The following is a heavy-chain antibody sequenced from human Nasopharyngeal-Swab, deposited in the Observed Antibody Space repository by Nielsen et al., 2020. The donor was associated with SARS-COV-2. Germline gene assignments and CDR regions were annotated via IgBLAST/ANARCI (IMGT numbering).Heavy chain of an antibody. CDR1: GFTFGDYA. J-gene: IGHJ4*02. Sequence: GESLKISCVSSGFTFGDYAMSWFRQAPGRGLEWVSSISGDSSSSTTYIFYAASVKGRFTISRDNAKNSLYLQMNSLRVEDTAVYYCARVWRYASDEWGQGTLVTVSS. CDR3: ARVWRYASDE. D-gene: IGHD5-12*01. V-gene: IGHV3-21*01. CDR2: ISGDSSSSTTYI.